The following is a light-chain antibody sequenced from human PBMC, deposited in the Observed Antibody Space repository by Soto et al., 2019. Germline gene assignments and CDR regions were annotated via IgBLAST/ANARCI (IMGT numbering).Light chain of an antibody. V-gene: IGKV3-15*01. CDR1: QSVSSN. J-gene: IGKJ1*01. CDR2: GAS. CDR3: QQYNNWPPWT. Sequence: EIVMKQSPATLSVSPGERATLSCRASQSVSSNLAWYQKKPGQAPRLLMYGASTRVTGIPARFSGSGSGTEFTLTISSLQSEDFAVYYCQQYNNWPPWTFGQGTKVEIK.